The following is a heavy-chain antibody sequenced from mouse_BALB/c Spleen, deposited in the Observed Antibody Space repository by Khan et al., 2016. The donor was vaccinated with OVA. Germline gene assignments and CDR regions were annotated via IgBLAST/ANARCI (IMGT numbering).Heavy chain of an antibody. Sequence: VQLQESGPGLVAPSQSLSITCTISGFSLTNYGVHWVRQPPGKGLEWLVVIWSDRSTTYNSALKSRLTISKDNSKSQVFLKMNSLQTDDTAVYFCARQPYYHYNIMDYWGQGTSVTVSS. J-gene: IGHJ4*01. D-gene: IGHD2-10*01. CDR2: IWSDRST. CDR1: GFSLTNYG. V-gene: IGHV2-6-1*01. CDR3: ARQPYYHYNIMDY.